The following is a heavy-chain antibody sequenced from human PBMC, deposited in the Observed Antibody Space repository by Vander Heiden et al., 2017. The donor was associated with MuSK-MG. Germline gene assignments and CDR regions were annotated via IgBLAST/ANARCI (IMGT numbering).Heavy chain of an antibody. D-gene: IGHD5-12*01. CDR1: GFTFSGSA. CDR2: IRSKANSYAT. J-gene: IGHJ4*02. CDR3: TATQYSGYADFDY. V-gene: IGHV3-73*02. Sequence: EVQLVESGGGLVQPGGSLKLSCAASGFTFSGSAMHWVRQASGKGLEWVGRIRSKANSYATAYAASVKGRFTISRDDSKNTAYLQMNSLKTEDTAVYYCTATQYSGYADFDYWGQGTLVTVSS.